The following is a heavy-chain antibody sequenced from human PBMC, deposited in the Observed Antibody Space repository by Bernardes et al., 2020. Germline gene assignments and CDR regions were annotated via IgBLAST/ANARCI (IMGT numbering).Heavy chain of an antibody. Sequence: GGALRLSCTASGFTLSTSWVHWVRQTPGEGLVGVSRLNGDGTSTNYADSVKGRFTIFRDNAKNTLFLQMSSLRAEDSGVYYCAVSSSGKMDFWGQGTLVTVSS. CDR1: GFTLSTSW. CDR2: LNGDGTST. J-gene: IGHJ4*02. CDR3: AVSSSGKMDF. D-gene: IGHD3-10*01. V-gene: IGHV3-74*01.